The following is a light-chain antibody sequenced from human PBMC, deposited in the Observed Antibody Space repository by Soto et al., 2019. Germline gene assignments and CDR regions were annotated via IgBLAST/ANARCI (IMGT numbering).Light chain of an antibody. J-gene: IGLJ2*01. CDR3: GTWDERLNAGV. CDR1: SSNIGKNY. V-gene: IGLV1-51*01. CDR2: DTD. Sequence: QSVLTQPPSVSAAPGQKVTISCSGRSSNIGKNYVYWYQQLPGTAPKVLIYDTDKRPSGIPDRFSGSRSGTSATLGITGLQTGDEADYYCGTWDERLNAGVFGGGTKLTVL.